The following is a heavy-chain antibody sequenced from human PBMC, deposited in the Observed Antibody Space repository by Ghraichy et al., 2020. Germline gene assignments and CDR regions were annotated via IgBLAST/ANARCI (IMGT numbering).Heavy chain of an antibody. CDR2: INHSGST. J-gene: IGHJ6*02. CDR1: GGSFSGYY. V-gene: IGHV4-34*01. CDR3: ARLGQWLVHYYYYYGMDV. Sequence: SETLSLTCAVYGGSFSGYYWSWIRQPPGKGLEWIGEINHSGSTNYNPSLKSRVTISVDTSKNQFSLKLSSVTAADTAVYYCARLGQWLVHYYYYYGMDVWGQGTTVTVSS. D-gene: IGHD6-19*01.